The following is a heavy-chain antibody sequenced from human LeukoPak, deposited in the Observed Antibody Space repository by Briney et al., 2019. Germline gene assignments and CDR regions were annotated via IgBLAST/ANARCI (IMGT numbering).Heavy chain of an antibody. Sequence: SETLSLTCTVSGGSISSGDYYWSWIRQPPGKGLEWIGYIYYSGSTYYNPSLKSRVSISINTSKNQFSLKLNSVTAADTAVYYCARGVVVPSRPPNWFDPWGQGTLVTVSS. D-gene: IGHD2-2*01. CDR2: IYYSGST. J-gene: IGHJ5*02. CDR1: GGSISSGDYY. V-gene: IGHV4-30-4*08. CDR3: ARGVVVPSRPPNWFDP.